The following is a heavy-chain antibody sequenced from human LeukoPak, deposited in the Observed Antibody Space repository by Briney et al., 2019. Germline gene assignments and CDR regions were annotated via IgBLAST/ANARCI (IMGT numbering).Heavy chain of an antibody. CDR3: GRDSPAGYYDY. V-gene: IGHV4-38-2*02. J-gene: IGHJ4*02. CDR2: INHSGIT. D-gene: IGHD3-22*01. CDR1: SYSITIGYY. Sequence: SETLSLTCTLSSYSITIGYYWGWIRQPPGKGREWSASINHSGITYYHPSLKSRVTIADDTSKNQYSLKGTSVTAAATAVYYWGRDSPAGYYDYWGQGTLVTVSS.